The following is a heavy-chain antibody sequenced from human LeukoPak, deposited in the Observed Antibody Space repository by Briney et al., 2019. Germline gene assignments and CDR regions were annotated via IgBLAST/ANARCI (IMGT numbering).Heavy chain of an antibody. J-gene: IGHJ3*02. CDR2: IYTSGST. Sequence: SETLSLTCTVSGGSISSGSYYWSWIRQPAGKGLEWIGRIYTSGSTNYNPSLKSRVTISVDTSKNQFSLKLSSVTAADTAVCYCARGRVAFDIWGQGTMVTVSS. CDR1: GGSISSGSYY. CDR3: ARGRVAFDI. V-gene: IGHV4-61*02.